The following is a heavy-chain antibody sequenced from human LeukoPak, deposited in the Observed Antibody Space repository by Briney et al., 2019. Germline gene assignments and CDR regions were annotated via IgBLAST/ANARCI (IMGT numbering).Heavy chain of an antibody. CDR3: ARVYGAAAVFLSRSYYYMDV. CDR2: INPNSGGT. CDR1: GYTFTGYY. J-gene: IGHJ6*03. V-gene: IGHV1-2*02. Sequence: ASVKVSCKASGYTFTGYYMHWVRQAPGQGLGWMGWINPNSGGTNYAQKFQGRVTMTRDMSTSTDYMELSSLRSEDTAVYYCARVYGAAAVFLSRSYYYMDVWGKGTTVTISS. D-gene: IGHD6-13*01.